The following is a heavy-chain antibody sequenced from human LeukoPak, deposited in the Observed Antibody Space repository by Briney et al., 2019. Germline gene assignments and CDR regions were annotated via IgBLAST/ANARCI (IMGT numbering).Heavy chain of an antibody. CDR2: IKSDGSRT. CDR1: GFTFSSYW. V-gene: IGHV3-74*01. Sequence: GGSLRLSCAVSGFTFSSYWMHWVRQAPGKGLVWVSRIKSDGSRTDYADSVKGRFTISRDNAKTTLYLQMNSLRAEDTAVYYCARELPFDYWGQGTLVTVSS. CDR3: ARELPFDY. J-gene: IGHJ4*02.